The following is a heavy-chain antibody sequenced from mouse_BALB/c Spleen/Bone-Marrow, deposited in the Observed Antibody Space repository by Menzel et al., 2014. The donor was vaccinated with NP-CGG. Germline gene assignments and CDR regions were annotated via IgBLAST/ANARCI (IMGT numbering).Heavy chain of an antibody. Sequence: VQLQQSGPELVKPGASVKISCKASGYTFTDYCINWVKQKPGQGLEWIGWIYPGSGNTQYNEKFKGKATLTVDTSSNTAYMQLSSLTSEGTAVYFCARPTYYYGSRPYWYFDVWGAGTTVTVSS. CDR1: GYTFTDYC. CDR3: ARPTYYYGSRPYWYFDV. J-gene: IGHJ1*01. CDR2: IYPGSGNT. V-gene: IGHV1-84*02. D-gene: IGHD1-1*01.